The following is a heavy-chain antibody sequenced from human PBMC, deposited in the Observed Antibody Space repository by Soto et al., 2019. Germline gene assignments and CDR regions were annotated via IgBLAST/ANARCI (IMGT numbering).Heavy chain of an antibody. J-gene: IGHJ6*02. D-gene: IGHD6-19*01. CDR1: GYSFTSYW. CDR3: ASNKDSSGWYGMDV. CDR2: IDPSDSYT. Sequence: PGESLKISCKGSGYSFTSYWISWVCQMPGKGLEWMGRIDPSDSYTNYSPSFQGHVTISADKSISTAYLQWSSLKASDTAMYYCASNKDSSGWYGMDVWGQGTTVTVSS. V-gene: IGHV5-10-1*01.